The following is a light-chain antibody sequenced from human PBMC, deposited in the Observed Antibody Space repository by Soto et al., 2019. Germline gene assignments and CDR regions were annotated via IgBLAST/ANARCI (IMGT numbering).Light chain of an antibody. CDR1: QSISYY. CDR2: TAS. Sequence: DIQMTQSPSSLSASVGDRVTITCRASQSISYYLNWYQQKPGTAPKLLIYTASILQSGVPSRFSGSGSGTDFTLTISSLQPEDFATYYCQQLNSYPLTFGGGTKVDIK. J-gene: IGKJ4*01. V-gene: IGKV1-39*01. CDR3: QQLNSYPLT.